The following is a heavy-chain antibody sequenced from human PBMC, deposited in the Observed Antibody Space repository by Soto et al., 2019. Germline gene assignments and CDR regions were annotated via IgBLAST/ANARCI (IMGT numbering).Heavy chain of an antibody. Sequence: VQLLESGGGLVKPGGSLRLSCAASGFTFSNAWMSWVRQPPGKGLEWVGRIKSRSDGGTIEYAAPVKGRFTISRDDSKNSLYLQMNSLKTEDTAVYYCSTGAKRFAMDVWGKGTTVTVSS. CDR2: IKSRSDGGTI. J-gene: IGHJ6*04. V-gene: IGHV3-15*01. CDR1: GFTFSNAW. CDR3: STGAKRFAMDV. D-gene: IGHD3-3*01.